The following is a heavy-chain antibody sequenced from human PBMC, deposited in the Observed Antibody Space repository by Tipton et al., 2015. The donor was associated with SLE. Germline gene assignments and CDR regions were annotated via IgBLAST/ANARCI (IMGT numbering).Heavy chain of an antibody. CDR1: GGAVIHNY. V-gene: IGHV4-59*02. J-gene: IGHJ2*01. CDR2: IHSSGTT. Sequence: TLSLTCSVSGGAVIHNYWSWIRQPPGKGLEWIGYIHSSGTTKYNSSLRSRVTISVDTSKNQFSLRLTSVTAADAAVYYCARGRWYFDLWGRGTLVTVSS. CDR3: ARGRWYFDL.